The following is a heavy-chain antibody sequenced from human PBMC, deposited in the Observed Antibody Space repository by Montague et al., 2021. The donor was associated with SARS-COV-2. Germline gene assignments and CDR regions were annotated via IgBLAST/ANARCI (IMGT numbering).Heavy chain of an antibody. V-gene: IGHV4-59*12. CDR1: SGSLSGYY. CDR2: THYSGTT. Sequence: SETLSLTCTASSGSLSGYYWNWIRQPPGKGLEWIGFTHYSGTTKYNPSLKSRPNMSLDTSKNQFSLTLNSVTAADTAIYYCARGTAYDHVYYWGQGAPVTVAS. D-gene: IGHD2-8*02. CDR3: ARGTAYDHVYY. J-gene: IGHJ4*02.